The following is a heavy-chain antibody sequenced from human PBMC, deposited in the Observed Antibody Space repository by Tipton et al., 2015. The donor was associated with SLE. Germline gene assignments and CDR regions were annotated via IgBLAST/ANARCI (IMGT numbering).Heavy chain of an antibody. Sequence: SLRLSCAASGFTFSSYSMNWVRQAPGKGLEWVSSLSSSSSYIYYADSVKGRFTISRDNAKNSLYLQMNSLRAEDTAVYYCARVGGSGSAGNFDYWGQGTLVTVSS. CDR2: LSSSSSYI. J-gene: IGHJ4*02. CDR3: ARVGGSGSAGNFDY. V-gene: IGHV3-21*01. CDR1: GFTFSSYS. D-gene: IGHD3-16*01.